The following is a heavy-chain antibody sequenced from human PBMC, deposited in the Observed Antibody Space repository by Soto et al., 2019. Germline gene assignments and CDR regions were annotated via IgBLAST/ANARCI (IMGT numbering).Heavy chain of an antibody. D-gene: IGHD4-17*01. V-gene: IGHV3-15*01. CDR2: IKSKTDGGTT. CDR3: SFQESTTVTTFEY. CDR1: GFSFSNVW. Sequence: GGSLRLSCAASGFSFSNVWMSWVRQSPGKGLEWVGRIKSKTDGGTTDYAAPVKGRFTISRDDSKTTLYLQMNSLKTEDTAVYYCSFQESTTVTTFEYWGQGTLVTVSS. J-gene: IGHJ4*02.